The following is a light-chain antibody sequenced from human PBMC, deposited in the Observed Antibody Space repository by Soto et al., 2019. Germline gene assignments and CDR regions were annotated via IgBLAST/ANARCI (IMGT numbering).Light chain of an antibody. CDR2: GND. CDR1: SSNIGSDT. J-gene: IGLJ1*01. CDR3: ATWYDSLNGYV. Sequence: QSVLTQPPSVSGTPGQRVTISCSGSSSNIGSDTVKWYQHLPGTAPKLLIHGNDQRPSGVPERFSGSKSCTSASLAISGRQSADEDDYYCATWYDSLNGYVFGTGTKVTVL. V-gene: IGLV1-44*01.